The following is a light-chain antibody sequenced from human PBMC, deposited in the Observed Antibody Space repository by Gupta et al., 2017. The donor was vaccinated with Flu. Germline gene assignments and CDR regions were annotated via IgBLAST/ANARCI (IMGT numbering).Light chain of an antibody. Sequence: PSSLSASVGERVTITCRASQGIRNYLGWYQQKPGKAPKLLIYAASSLQSGVPSRFSGSGSGTDFTLTISSLQPEDFATYYCLKSDSDPETFGQGTKLEIK. CDR1: QGIRNY. J-gene: IGKJ1*01. CDR2: AAS. CDR3: LKSDSDPET. V-gene: IGKV1-17*01.